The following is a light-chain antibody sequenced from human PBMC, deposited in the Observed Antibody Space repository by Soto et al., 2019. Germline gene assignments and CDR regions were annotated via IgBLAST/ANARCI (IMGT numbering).Light chain of an antibody. CDR2: EVS. Sequence: QSALTQPASVSGSPGQSNTISCTGTSSDVGSYNLVSWYQQHPTKAPKLMIYEVSERPSGVSNRFSGSKSDNTASLTISGLQAEDEADYYCCSYAGSSTLAVFGGGTQLTVL. CDR1: SSDVGSYNL. V-gene: IGLV2-23*02. J-gene: IGLJ7*01. CDR3: CSYAGSSTLAV.